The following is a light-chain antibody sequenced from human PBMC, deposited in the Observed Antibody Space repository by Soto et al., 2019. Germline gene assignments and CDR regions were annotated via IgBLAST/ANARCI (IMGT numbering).Light chain of an antibody. Sequence: EIVLTQTPGTLSLSPGERATLTCQTGHNITSKSLAWYQQKPGQAPRLLIYDTSSRAADAPDRFPGAGAGTDFTHTVNRVEPEDFAVYYCQEYDTSYFTFGPGTRVD. CDR3: QEYDTSYFT. CDR2: DTS. J-gene: IGKJ3*01. V-gene: IGKV3-20*01. CDR1: HNITSKS.